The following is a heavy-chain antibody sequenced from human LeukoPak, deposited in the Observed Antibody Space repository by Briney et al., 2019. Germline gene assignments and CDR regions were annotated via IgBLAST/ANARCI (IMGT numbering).Heavy chain of an antibody. CDR3: ARGYMTTIIEWFDP. CDR1: GYTFTSYG. J-gene: IGHJ5*01. CDR2: ISANNGRT. D-gene: IGHD4-17*01. Sequence: ASVKVPCKASGYTFTSYGISWVRQAPGQGLEWMGWISANNGRTKYAQNLQGRVSMTTDTSTNTAYMELRSLRSDDTAVYYCARGYMTTIIEWFDPWGQGTPVIVSS. V-gene: IGHV1-18*01.